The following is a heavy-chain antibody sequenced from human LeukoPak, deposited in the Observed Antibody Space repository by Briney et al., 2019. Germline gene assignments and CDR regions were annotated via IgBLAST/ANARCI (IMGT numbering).Heavy chain of an antibody. J-gene: IGHJ4*02. D-gene: IGHD6-13*01. V-gene: IGHV4-39*01. CDR1: GGSISSASSY. CDR2: IYFSGST. Sequence: SETLSLTCTVSGGSISSASSYWGWIRQPPGKGREWIGSIYFSGSTYYNPSLKSRVTISVDAYKNKFSLKLSSVTAADTAVYYCARWLAAAGTYYFDYWGQGTLVTVSS. CDR3: ARWLAAAGTYYFDY.